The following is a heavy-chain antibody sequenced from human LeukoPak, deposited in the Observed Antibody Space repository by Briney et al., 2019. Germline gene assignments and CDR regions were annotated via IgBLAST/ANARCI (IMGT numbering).Heavy chain of an antibody. CDR3: ANGKRPSPPDX. J-gene: IGHJ4*02. V-gene: IGHV3-23*01. Sequence: PGGSLRLSCAASGFSFSTYAMSWVRQAPGKGLEWVSGITNSGGSTYYADSVKGRFTISRDNSKNTLYLQMNSLRAEDTAVYYCANGKRPSPPDXXXQXTXVTVSS. CDR1: GFSFSTYA. CDR2: ITNSGGST. D-gene: IGHD6-25*01.